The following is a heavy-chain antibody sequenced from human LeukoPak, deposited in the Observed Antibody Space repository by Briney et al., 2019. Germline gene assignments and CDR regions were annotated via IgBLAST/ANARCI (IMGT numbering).Heavy chain of an antibody. J-gene: IGHJ4*02. V-gene: IGHV4-34*01. D-gene: IGHD6-13*01. CDR3: ATIAAAGTVG. Sequence: SETLSLTCAVYGGSFSDYYWSWIRQPPEMGLEWIGEINHSGSTNYNPSLKSRVSMSVDTSKNQFSLKLSSMTAADTAIYYYATIAAAGTVGWGQGTPVTVSS. CDR2: INHSGST. CDR1: GGSFSDYY.